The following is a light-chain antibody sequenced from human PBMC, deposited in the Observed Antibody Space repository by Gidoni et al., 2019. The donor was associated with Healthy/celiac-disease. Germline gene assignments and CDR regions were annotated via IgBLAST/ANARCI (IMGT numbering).Light chain of an antibody. CDR2: EVS. Sequence: QSALTQPASVSGSPGQSVTISCTGTSSDVGRYNYVSWYQQHPGKAPKLMIYEVSNRPSGVSNRFSGSKSCNTASLTISGLQAEDEADYYCSSYTSSIFYVFGTGTKVTVL. CDR1: SSDVGRYNY. CDR3: SSYTSSIFYV. J-gene: IGLJ1*01. V-gene: IGLV2-14*01.